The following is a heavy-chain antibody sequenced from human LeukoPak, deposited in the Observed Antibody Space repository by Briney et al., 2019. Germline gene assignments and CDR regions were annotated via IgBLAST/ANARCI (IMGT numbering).Heavy chain of an antibody. V-gene: IGHV3-66*01. CDR3: ASRSNGNYYASGNYLQT. CDR2: IYSGGST. CDR1: GFTVSGNY. D-gene: IGHD3-10*01. J-gene: IGHJ4*02. Sequence: GGSLRLSCVASGFTVSGNYMSWVRQAPGKGLDWVSVIYSGGSTYYADSVTGRFTISRDNSKNTLYLQMNSLRAEDTAGYFCASRSNGNYYASGNYLQTWGQGTLVTVSS.